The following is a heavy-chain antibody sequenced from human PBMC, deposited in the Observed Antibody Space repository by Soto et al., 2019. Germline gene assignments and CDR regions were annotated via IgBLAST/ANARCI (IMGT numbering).Heavy chain of an antibody. Sequence: SETLSLTCAVYVGSFSGYYWSLIRQARGKGLEWIGEINHSGSASYDPSLKSRVTISVDTYKNQFSLKLSSVTAADTAVYYCARGSSYDYVWRTYSYRSLGMEVWGQGTTVTVS. CDR1: VGSFSGYY. D-gene: IGHD3-16*02. CDR2: INHSGSA. J-gene: IGHJ6*02. CDR3: ARGSSYDYVWRTYSYRSLGMEV. V-gene: IGHV4-34*01.